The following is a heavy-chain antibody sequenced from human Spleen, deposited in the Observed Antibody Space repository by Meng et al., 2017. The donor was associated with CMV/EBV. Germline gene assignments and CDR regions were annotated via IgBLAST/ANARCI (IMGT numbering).Heavy chain of an antibody. Sequence: ASVKVSCKASGYTFTGYYMHWVRQAPVQGLEWMGWINPNSGGTNYAQKFQGRVTMTRDTSISTAYMELSRLRSDDTAVYYCARATDVAAAIDIWGQGTMVTVSS. CDR2: INPNSGGT. D-gene: IGHD6-13*01. J-gene: IGHJ3*02. CDR1: GYTFTGYY. V-gene: IGHV1-2*02. CDR3: ARATDVAAAIDI.